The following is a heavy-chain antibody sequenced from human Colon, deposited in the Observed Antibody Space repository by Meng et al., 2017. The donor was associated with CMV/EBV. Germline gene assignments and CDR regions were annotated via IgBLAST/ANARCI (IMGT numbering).Heavy chain of an antibody. CDR3: ARDSGYDAPFDN. J-gene: IGHJ4*02. D-gene: IGHD3-10*01. CDR2: IYYSGTT. CDR1: GGSLRGGDFY. V-gene: IGHV4-31*03. Sequence: TVSGGSLRGGDFYWNWIRQHPGKGLEWIGYIYYSGTTYYNPSLKSRAVISLDKAKNLFSLKLTSVTAADTAVYFCARDSGYDAPFDNWGQGTLVTVSS.